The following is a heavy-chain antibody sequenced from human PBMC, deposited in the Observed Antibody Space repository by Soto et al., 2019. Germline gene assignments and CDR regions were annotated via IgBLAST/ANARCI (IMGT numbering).Heavy chain of an antibody. D-gene: IGHD3-10*01. CDR3: AKDPMVRGLGHRYGMDV. CDR1: GFTFSSYG. V-gene: IGHV3-23*01. Sequence: EVQLLESGGNLVQPGGSPRLSCAASGFTFSSYGMSWVRQAPGKGLEWVSGISGSGGSTYYADSVKGRFTISRDNSKNTLYLQMNSLRAEDTAIYYCAKDPMVRGLGHRYGMDVWGQGTTVTVSS. CDR2: ISGSGGST. J-gene: IGHJ6*02.